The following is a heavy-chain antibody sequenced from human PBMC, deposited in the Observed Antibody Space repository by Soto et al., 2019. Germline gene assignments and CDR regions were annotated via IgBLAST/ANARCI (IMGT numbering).Heavy chain of an antibody. J-gene: IGHJ4*02. Sequence: GGSLSLSCAASGFTFSSYAMNWVRQAPGKGLEWVSVITGSGDSTYYADSVKGRFTISRDNSKNTLYVQMNSLRAEDTAVYYCAKAISGYNAPLDHWGQGTRVTVSS. CDR3: AKAISGYNAPLDH. V-gene: IGHV3-23*01. CDR2: ITGSGDST. CDR1: GFTFSSYA. D-gene: IGHD1-20*01.